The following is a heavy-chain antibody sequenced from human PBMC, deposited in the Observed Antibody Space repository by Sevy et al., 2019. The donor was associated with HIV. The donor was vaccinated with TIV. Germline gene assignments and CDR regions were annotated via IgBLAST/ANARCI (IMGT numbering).Heavy chain of an antibody. V-gene: IGHV4-59*01. CDR3: TRGEPPATEGHYNGMDV. D-gene: IGHD1-26*01. CDR2: IFYSGST. CDR1: GGSISIYY. J-gene: IGHJ6*02. Sequence: SETLSLTCTVSGGSISIYYWNWIRQPPGKGLEWIGYIFYSGSTNYNPSLKSRVTISVDTSKNQFSLKLTSVTAADMAVYYCTRGEPPATEGHYNGMDVWGQGTTVTVSS.